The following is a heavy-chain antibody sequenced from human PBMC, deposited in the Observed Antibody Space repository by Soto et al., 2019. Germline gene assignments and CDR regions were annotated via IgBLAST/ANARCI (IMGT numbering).Heavy chain of an antibody. V-gene: IGHV4-34*01. CDR3: ARREGLATISYYFDF. Sequence: PSETLSLTCAVYGGSFSGYYWSWIRQPPGKGLEWIGEINHSGSTNYNPSLKSRVTISVDTSKNQFSLKLNSVTAADSAVYFCARREGLATISYYFDFWGKGALVTVSS. D-gene: IGHD3-9*01. CDR2: INHSGST. J-gene: IGHJ4*02. CDR1: GGSFSGYY.